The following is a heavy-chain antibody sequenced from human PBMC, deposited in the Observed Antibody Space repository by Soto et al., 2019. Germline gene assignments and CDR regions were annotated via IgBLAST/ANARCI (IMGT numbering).Heavy chain of an antibody. V-gene: IGHV5-10-1*01. J-gene: IGHJ6*02. CDR2: IDPSDSYT. D-gene: IGHD3-22*01. Sequence: PGESLKISCNGSGYSFTSYWISWVRQMPGKGLEWVGRIDPSDSYTNYSPSFQGHVTISADKSISTAYLQWSSLKASDTAMYYCARHGKITMIVVGNYYYGMDVWGQGTTVTVSS. CDR3: ARHGKITMIVVGNYYYGMDV. CDR1: GYSFTSYW.